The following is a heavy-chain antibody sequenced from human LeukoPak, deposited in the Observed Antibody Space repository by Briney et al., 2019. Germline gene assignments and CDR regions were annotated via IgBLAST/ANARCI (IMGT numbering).Heavy chain of an antibody. J-gene: IGHJ5*02. V-gene: IGHV3-30*02. D-gene: IGHD2-2*01. Sequence: PEGSLRLSCAASGLIFSNHGRHWVRQAPGKGLEWVAFIRFDGSNAYYADFVKGRFTISRDNSKTMSYLQLSNLSPDHTAVYYCVQAGSCINTVCYDLGWFAPWGPGSLVTVSS. CDR1: GLIFSNHG. CDR2: IRFDGSNA. CDR3: VQAGSCINTVCYDLGWFAP.